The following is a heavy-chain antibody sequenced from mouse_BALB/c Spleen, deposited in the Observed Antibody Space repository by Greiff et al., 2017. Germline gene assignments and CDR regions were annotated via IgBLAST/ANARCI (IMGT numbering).Heavy chain of an antibody. CDR2: IDPANGNT. V-gene: IGHV14-3*02. Sequence: EVKLMESGAELVKPGASVKLSCTASGFNIKDTYMHWVKQRPEQGLEWIGRIDPANGNTKYDPKFQGKATITADTSSNTAYLQLSSLTSEDTAVYYCARGGYGNYFYAMDYWGQGTSVTVSS. D-gene: IGHD2-10*02. CDR3: ARGGYGNYFYAMDY. J-gene: IGHJ4*01. CDR1: GFNIKDTY.